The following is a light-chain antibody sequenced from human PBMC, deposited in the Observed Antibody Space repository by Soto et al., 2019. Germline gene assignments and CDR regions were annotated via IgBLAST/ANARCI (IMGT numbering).Light chain of an antibody. CDR2: AAS. V-gene: IGKV1-27*01. CDR3: QKYTSAQRT. Sequence: DIQMTQSPSSLSASVGDRVTITCRASQGISNYLAWYQQKPGKVPKLLIYAASTLQSGVPSRFSGSESGTEFTLTISSLQPEHVATYYCQKYTSAQRTFGQGTKVQIK. J-gene: IGKJ1*01. CDR1: QGISNY.